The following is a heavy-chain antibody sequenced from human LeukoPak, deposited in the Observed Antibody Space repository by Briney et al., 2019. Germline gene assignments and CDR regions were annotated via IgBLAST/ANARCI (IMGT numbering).Heavy chain of an antibody. D-gene: IGHD2-21*02. Sequence: GASVKVSCKASEGTFSSTTIKWVRQAPGQGLEWMGGITPIFRTPNYAQKFQGRVTITAVESMSTAYMELSSLRSEDTAVYYCARGWLAETTVVTPYNYWGQGTLVTVSS. CDR1: EGTFSSTT. V-gene: IGHV1-69*13. J-gene: IGHJ4*02. CDR2: ITPIFRTP. CDR3: ARGWLAETTVVTPYNY.